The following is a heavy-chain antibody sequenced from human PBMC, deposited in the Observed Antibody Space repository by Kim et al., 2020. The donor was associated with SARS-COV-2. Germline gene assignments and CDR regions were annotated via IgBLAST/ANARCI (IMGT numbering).Heavy chain of an antibody. Sequence: GGSLRLSCAASGFTFSSYAMHWVRQAPGKGLEWVAVISYDGSNKYYADSVKGRFTISRDNSKNTLYLQMNSLRAEDTAVYYCARAHSGSYYSPFDYLGQG. D-gene: IGHD1-26*01. J-gene: IGHJ4*02. CDR2: ISYDGSNK. V-gene: IGHV3-30-3*01. CDR1: GFTFSSYA. CDR3: ARAHSGSYYSPFDY.